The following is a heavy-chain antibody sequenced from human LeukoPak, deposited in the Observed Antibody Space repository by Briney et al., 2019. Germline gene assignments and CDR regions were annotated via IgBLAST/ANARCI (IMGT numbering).Heavy chain of an antibody. V-gene: IGHV1-18*01. Sequence: GASVKVSCKASGYTFSNYGITWVRQAPGQGLEWMGWIGTYNGNTNYAQNLQGRVTMTTDTSTSTSYMELRSLKSDDTAVYYCASSSRFGGAYYFDYWGQGTLVTVPS. CDR3: ASSSRFGGAYYFDY. J-gene: IGHJ4*02. D-gene: IGHD3-16*01. CDR2: IGTYNGNT. CDR1: GYTFSNYG.